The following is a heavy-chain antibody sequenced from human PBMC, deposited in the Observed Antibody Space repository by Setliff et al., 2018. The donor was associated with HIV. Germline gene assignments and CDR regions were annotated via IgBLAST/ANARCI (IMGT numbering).Heavy chain of an antibody. D-gene: IGHD6-13*01. CDR1: GASISRSSYY. J-gene: IGHJ4*02. CDR3: ASLLPYSSGWYDFDY. Sequence: LSLTCTVSGASISRSSYYWGWIRQPPGKGLEWIGSTYNSGSTYYNPSLKSRVMISVDMSNNQFSLKVISVTAADTAVYYCASLLPYSSGWYDFDYWGQGTLVTV. CDR2: TYNSGST. V-gene: IGHV4-39*07.